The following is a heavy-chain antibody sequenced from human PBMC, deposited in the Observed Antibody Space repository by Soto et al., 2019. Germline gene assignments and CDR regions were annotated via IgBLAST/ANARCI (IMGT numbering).Heavy chain of an antibody. J-gene: IGHJ6*02. V-gene: IGHV1-18*01. CDR3: VMVDNYVTPTPQDV. Sequence: QVQLVQSGDEVKKPGASVKVSCKASGYIFVNYGIAWVRQAPRQGLEWMGWISPYTGNTRSASKVQGRHTMTTDTSTSTAYMDLGSLTSDDTAVYYCVMVDNYVTPTPQDVWGQGTTVTVSS. D-gene: IGHD3-16*01. CDR1: GYIFVNYG. CDR2: ISPYTGNT.